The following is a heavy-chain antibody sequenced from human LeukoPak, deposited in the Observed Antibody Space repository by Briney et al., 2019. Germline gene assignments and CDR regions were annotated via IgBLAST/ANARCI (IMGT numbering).Heavy chain of an antibody. D-gene: IGHD3-22*01. CDR3: ARDYDSSGYYYALDY. CDR2: IIPIFGTA. V-gene: IGHV1-69*01. CDR1: GGTXSSYA. J-gene: IGHJ4*02. Sequence: ASVTVSCKASGGTXSSYAISWVRQAPGQGLEWMGGIIPIFGTANYAQKFQGRVTITADESTSTAYMELSSLRSEDTAVYYCARDYDSSGYYYALDYWGQGTLVTVSS.